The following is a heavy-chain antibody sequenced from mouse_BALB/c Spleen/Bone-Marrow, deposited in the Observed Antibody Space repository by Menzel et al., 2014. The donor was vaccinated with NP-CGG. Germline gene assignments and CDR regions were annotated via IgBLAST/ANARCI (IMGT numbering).Heavy chain of an antibody. CDR2: INPSSGYT. Sequence: LEESGAELARPGASVKMSCKASGYTFTSYTIHWVKQRPGQGLEWIGHINPSSGYTNYNQKFKDKATLTADKSSSTAYMQLSSLTSEDSAVYYCARGGPFAYWGQGTLVTVSA. V-gene: IGHV1-4*01. J-gene: IGHJ3*01. CDR3: ARGGPFAY. CDR1: GYTFTSYT. D-gene: IGHD3-3*01.